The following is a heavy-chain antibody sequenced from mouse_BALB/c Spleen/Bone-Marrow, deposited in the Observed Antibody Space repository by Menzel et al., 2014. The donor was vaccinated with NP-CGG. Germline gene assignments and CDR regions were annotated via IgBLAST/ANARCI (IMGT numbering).Heavy chain of an antibody. J-gene: IGHJ4*01. CDR2: ISNGSSTI. Sequence: EVQLQESGGGLVQPGGSRKLSCAASGFTFSSFGMHWVRQAPEKGLEWVAYISNGSSTIYYADTVKGRFTISRDNPKNTLFLQMTSLRSEDTAMYYCARKGAMITHYYATDYWGQGTSVTVSS. CDR3: ARKGAMITHYYATDY. CDR1: GFTFSSFG. D-gene: IGHD2-4*01. V-gene: IGHV5-17*02.